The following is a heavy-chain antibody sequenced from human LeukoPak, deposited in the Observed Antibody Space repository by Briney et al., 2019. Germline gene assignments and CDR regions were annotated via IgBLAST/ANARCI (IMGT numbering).Heavy chain of an antibody. CDR2: IIPIFGTA. CDR1: GGTFSSYA. V-gene: IGHV1-69*06. D-gene: IGHD1-26*01. J-gene: IGHJ4*02. Sequence: SVKVSCKASGGTFSSYAISWVRQAPGQGLEWMGEIIPIFGTANYAQKFQGRVTITADKSTSTAYMELNSLRSEDTAVYYCASSRLYSGSYYYFDYWGQGTLVTVSS. CDR3: ASSRLYSGSYYYFDY.